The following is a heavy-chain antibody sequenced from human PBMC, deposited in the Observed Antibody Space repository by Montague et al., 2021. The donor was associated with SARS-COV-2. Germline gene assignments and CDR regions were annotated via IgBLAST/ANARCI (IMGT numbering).Heavy chain of an antibody. Sequence: SLRLSCAASGFTFSNYAMNWVRQAPGKGLEWVSAISGSGGSTYYADSVKGRFTISRDNSKNTLYLQMNSLRAEDTAVYYCAKDRYYDFWSGYYFDYWGQGTLVTASS. CDR2: ISGSGGST. CDR1: GFTFSNYA. V-gene: IGHV3-23*01. CDR3: AKDRYYDFWSGYYFDY. J-gene: IGHJ4*02. D-gene: IGHD3-3*01.